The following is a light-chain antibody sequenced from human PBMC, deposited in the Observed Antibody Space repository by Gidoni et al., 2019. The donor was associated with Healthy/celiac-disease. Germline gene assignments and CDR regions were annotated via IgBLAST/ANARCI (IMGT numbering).Light chain of an antibody. J-gene: IGLJ2*01. V-gene: IGLV2-14*03. CDR3: SSYTSSSTLGVI. CDR2: DVS. Sequence: QSALTQPASVSGSPGQSTPISCTGTSSDVGSYNYVSWYQQHPGKAPKIMIYDVSNRPSGVSNRFSGSKSGNTASLTISGLQAEDEADYYCSSYTSSSTLGVIFGGGTKLTVL. CDR1: SSDVGSYNY.